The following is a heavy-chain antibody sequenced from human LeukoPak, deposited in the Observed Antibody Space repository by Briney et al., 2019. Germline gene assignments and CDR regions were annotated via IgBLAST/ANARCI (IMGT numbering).Heavy chain of an antibody. D-gene: IGHD1-26*01. V-gene: IGHV3-23*01. J-gene: IGHJ6*03. Sequence: GGSLRLSCATSGVTFSTYAMNWVRQAPGKGLEWVSVISASGTITNYADSVKGRFTVSRDKSKNTLVLQMDSLRAEDTAVYYCAKLGGNYSPYYSYMDVWAKGPRSPSP. CDR1: GVTFSTYA. CDR2: ISASGTIT. CDR3: AKLGGNYSPYYSYMDV.